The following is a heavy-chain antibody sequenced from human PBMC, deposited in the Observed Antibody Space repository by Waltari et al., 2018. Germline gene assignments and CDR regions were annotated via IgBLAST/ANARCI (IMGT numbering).Heavy chain of an antibody. CDR2: IYWNDDK. Sequence: QITLKESGPTLVKPTQTLTLTCTFSGFSLSTSGVGVGWIRQPPGKALEWLALIYWNDDKRSSPSLKSRLTITKATSKNQVVLTMTNMDPVDTATYYCAHRPGLVVRGVRGGYFDYWGQGTLVTVSS. D-gene: IGHD3-10*01. J-gene: IGHJ4*02. V-gene: IGHV2-5*01. CDR1: GFSLSTSGVG. CDR3: AHRPGLVVRGVRGGYFDY.